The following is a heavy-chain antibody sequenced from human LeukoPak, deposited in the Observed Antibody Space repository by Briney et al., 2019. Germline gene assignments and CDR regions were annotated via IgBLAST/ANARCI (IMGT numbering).Heavy chain of an antibody. CDR2: IYYNWNT. CDR1: GDSITSGDYY. D-gene: IGHD3-3*01. V-gene: IGHV4-30-4*01. CDR3: ARMFLAYVNWFDP. Sequence: SETLSLTCTVSGDSITSGDYYWSWIRQTPGRGLEWIGSIYYNWNTYYNPSLKSRITISVDTSKNHFSLRLTSATAADTAVYYCARMFLAYVNWFDPWGQGTLVTVSS. J-gene: IGHJ5*02.